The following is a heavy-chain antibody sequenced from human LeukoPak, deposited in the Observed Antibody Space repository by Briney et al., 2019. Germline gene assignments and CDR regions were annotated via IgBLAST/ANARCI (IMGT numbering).Heavy chain of an antibody. CDR2: VFSSGST. J-gene: IGHJ1*01. Sequence: SETLSLTCSVSGDSMSSGAFFWSWIRQPVGQGLEWIGRVFSSGSTFYSPSLKSRVSMSVDTSNSHFSLNMTSVTAADTALYYCAAMRGMKVMAWGQGTLVTVSS. CDR3: AAMRGMKVMA. CDR1: GDSMSSGAFF. D-gene: IGHD2-8*01. V-gene: IGHV4-61*02.